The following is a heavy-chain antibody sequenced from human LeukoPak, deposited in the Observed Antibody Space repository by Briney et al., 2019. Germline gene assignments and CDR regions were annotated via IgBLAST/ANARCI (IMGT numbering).Heavy chain of an antibody. Sequence: GGSLRLSCAASGFTFSSYAMHWVRQAPGKGLEWVAVISYDGSNKYYADSVKGRFTISRDNSKNTLYLQMNSLRAEDTAVYYCASGVYDSSGYFDYWGQGTLDTVSS. CDR2: ISYDGSNK. CDR3: ASGVYDSSGYFDY. V-gene: IGHV3-30-3*01. CDR1: GFTFSSYA. D-gene: IGHD3-22*01. J-gene: IGHJ4*02.